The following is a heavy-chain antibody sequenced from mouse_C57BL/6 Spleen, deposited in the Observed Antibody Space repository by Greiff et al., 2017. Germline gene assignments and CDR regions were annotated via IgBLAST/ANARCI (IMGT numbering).Heavy chain of an antibody. V-gene: IGHV1-64*01. D-gene: IGHD2-5*01. J-gene: IGHJ3*01. Sequence: QVQLQQSGAELVKPGASVKLSCKASGYTFTSYWMHWVKQRPGQGLEWIGMIHPNSGSTNYNEKFKSKATLTVDKSSSTAYMQLSSLTSEDSAVYYCAIKTYSNSFAYWGQGTLVTVSA. CDR3: AIKTYSNSFAY. CDR1: GYTFTSYW. CDR2: IHPNSGST.